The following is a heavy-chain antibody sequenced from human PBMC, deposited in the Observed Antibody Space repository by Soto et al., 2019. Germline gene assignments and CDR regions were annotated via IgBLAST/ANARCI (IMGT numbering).Heavy chain of an antibody. CDR2: IYAAVTT. Sequence: QVQLQESGPGLVKPSETLSLTCAVSGASVSRIGFHWGWIRQPPGQVLEWIGSIYAAVTTFYNPSLKSRVTISADTSKNHFSLRLTSVTAADTAVYYCARRGSGPTFDYWGQGTLVTVSS. J-gene: IGHJ4*02. CDR3: ARRGSGPTFDY. V-gene: IGHV4-39*01. CDR1: GASVSRIGFH. D-gene: IGHD3-10*01.